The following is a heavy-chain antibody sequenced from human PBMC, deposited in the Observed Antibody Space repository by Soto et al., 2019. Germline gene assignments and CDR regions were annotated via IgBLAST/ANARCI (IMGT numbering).Heavy chain of an antibody. CDR2: IYHSGSP. D-gene: IGHD3-22*01. Sequence: QLQLQESGSGLVKPSQTLSLTCAVSGGSISSGGYSWSWIRQPPGKGLEWIGYIYHSGSPYYNPSLKSRVTISVDRSKNQFSLKLSSVTAADTAVYYCARGYYYDSSGYYYHAFDIWGQGTMVTVSS. CDR3: ARGYYYDSSGYYYHAFDI. J-gene: IGHJ3*02. V-gene: IGHV4-30-2*01. CDR1: GGSISSGGYS.